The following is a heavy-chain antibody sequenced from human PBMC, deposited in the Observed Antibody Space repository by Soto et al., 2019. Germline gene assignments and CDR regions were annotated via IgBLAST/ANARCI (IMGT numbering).Heavy chain of an antibody. V-gene: IGHV3-21*01. CDR3: ARDRGDDSSGYYYSPDAFDI. CDR2: ISSISSYI. Sequence: EVQLVESGGGLVKPGGSLRISCAASGFTFSSYSMNWFRQAPGKGLEWVSSISSISSYIYYADSVKGRFTISRDNAKNSLYLQLNSLRAEDTAVYYCARDRGDDSSGYYYSPDAFDIWGQGTMVTVSS. D-gene: IGHD3-22*01. J-gene: IGHJ3*02. CDR1: GFTFSSYS.